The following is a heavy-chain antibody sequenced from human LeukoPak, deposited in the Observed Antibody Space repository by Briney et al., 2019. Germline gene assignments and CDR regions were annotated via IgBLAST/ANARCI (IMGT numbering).Heavy chain of an antibody. CDR1: GFIFSNYG. CDR2: ISGSGGSA. D-gene: IGHD6-19*01. CDR3: AKGFTSGWYPPPDY. J-gene: IGHJ4*02. Sequence: GGSLRLSCAASGFIFSNYGMSWVRQAPGKGLEWVSGISGSGGSAYYADSVQGRFTISRDNSKNTLYLQMNSLRAEDTAVYYCAKGFTSGWYPPPDYWGQGTLVTVSS. V-gene: IGHV3-23*01.